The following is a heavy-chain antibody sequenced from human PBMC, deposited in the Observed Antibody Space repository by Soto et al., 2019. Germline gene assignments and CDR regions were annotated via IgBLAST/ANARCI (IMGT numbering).Heavy chain of an antibody. V-gene: IGHV3-30*04. CDR1: GFTFSSYA. CDR3: TRDVYPFALDV. J-gene: IGHJ6*02. Sequence: GGSLRLSCAASGFTFSSYAVHWVRQAPGKGLDWVALISYDGRNKYYADSVKGRFTVSRDNARNFFYLQMNSLTGEDTAVYYCTRDVYPFALDVWGLGTSVTVSS. CDR2: ISYDGRNK.